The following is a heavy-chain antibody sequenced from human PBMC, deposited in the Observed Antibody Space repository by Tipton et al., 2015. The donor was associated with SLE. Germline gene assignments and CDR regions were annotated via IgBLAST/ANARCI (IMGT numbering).Heavy chain of an antibody. CDR1: GFTFSSYG. V-gene: IGHV3-30*02. Sequence: LSLTCAASGFTFSSYGMHWVRQAPGKGLEWVAFIRYDGSNKYYADSVKGRFTISRDNSKNTLYLQMNSLRAEDTAVYYCAKARGYSSGWGVFDYWGQGTLVTVSS. D-gene: IGHD6-19*01. J-gene: IGHJ4*02. CDR3: AKARGYSSGWGVFDY. CDR2: IRYDGSNK.